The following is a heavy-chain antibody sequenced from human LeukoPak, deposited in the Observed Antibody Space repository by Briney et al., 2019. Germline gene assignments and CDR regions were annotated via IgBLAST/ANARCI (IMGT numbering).Heavy chain of an antibody. CDR1: GYTFTSYD. CDR3: ARGDGYVRDLYFQH. Sequence: SVKVSCKASGYTFTSYDISWVRQAPGQGLEWMGGIIPIFGTANYAQKFQGRVTITADESTSTAYMELSSLRSEDTAVYYCARGDGYVRDLYFQHWGQGTLVTVSS. CDR2: IIPIFGTA. V-gene: IGHV1-69*13. D-gene: IGHD5-24*01. J-gene: IGHJ1*01.